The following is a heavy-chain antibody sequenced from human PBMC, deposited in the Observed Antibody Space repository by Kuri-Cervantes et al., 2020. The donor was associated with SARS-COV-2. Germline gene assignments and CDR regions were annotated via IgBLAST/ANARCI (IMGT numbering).Heavy chain of an antibody. D-gene: IGHD3-16*01. CDR2: IYYSGST. V-gene: IGHV4-39*07. J-gene: IGHJ4*02. Sequence: SETLFLTCTVSGGSISSSSYYWGWIRQPPGKGLEWIGSIYYSGSTYYNPSLKSRVTISVDTSKNQFSLKLSSVTAADTAVYYCARVWGPLTGFFDYWGQGTLVTVSS. CDR1: GGSISSSSYY. CDR3: ARVWGPLTGFFDY.